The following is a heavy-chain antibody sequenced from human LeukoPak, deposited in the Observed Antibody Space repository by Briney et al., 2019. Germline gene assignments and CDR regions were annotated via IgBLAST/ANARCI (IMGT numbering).Heavy chain of an antibody. D-gene: IGHD6-13*01. CDR1: GGTFSSYA. V-gene: IGHV1-69*04. Sequence: ASVKVSCKASGGTFSSYAISWVRQAPGQGLEWMGRIIPILGIANYAQKFQGRVTITADKSTSTAYMELSSLRSEDTAVYYCASTFIAAAGTEKYYFDYWGQGTLVTVSS. CDR3: ASTFIAAAGTEKYYFDY. J-gene: IGHJ4*02. CDR2: IIPILGIA.